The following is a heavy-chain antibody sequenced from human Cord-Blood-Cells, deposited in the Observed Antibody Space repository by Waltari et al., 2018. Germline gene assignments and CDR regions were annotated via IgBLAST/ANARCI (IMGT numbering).Heavy chain of an antibody. V-gene: IGHV4-4*02. Sequence: QVQLQESGPGLVKPSGTLSLTCAVSGGSISSSNWWSWVRQPPGKGLEWIGEIYHSGGTNYNPSLESRVTISVDKSKNQFSLKLSSVTAADTAVYYCARRPSIAARRQGYFDYWGQGTLVTVSS. CDR2: IYHSGGT. J-gene: IGHJ4*02. D-gene: IGHD6-6*01. CDR1: GGSISSSNW. CDR3: ARRPSIAARRQGYFDY.